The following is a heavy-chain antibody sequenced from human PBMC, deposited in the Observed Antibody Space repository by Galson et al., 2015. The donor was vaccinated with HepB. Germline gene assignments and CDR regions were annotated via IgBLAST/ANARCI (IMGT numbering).Heavy chain of an antibody. Sequence: SLRLSCAASGFTFSSYWMSWVRQAPGKGLEWVANIKQDGSEKYYVDSVKGRFTISRDNAKNSLYLQMNSLRAEDTAVYYCAREGRRGMITFRGYYGMDVWGQGTTVTVSS. D-gene: IGHD3-16*01. V-gene: IGHV3-7*03. J-gene: IGHJ6*02. CDR1: GFTFSSYW. CDR2: IKQDGSEK. CDR3: AREGRRGMITFRGYYGMDV.